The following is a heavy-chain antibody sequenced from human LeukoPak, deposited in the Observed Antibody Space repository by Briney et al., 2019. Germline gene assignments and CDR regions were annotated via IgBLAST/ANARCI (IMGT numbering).Heavy chain of an antibody. V-gene: IGHV3-9*01. CDR1: GFTFDDYA. CDR3: AKGPYCSGGSCYSALYY. CDR2: ISWNSGSI. Sequence: GGSLRLSCAASGFTFDDYAMQWVRQAPGKGLEWVSGISWNSGSIGYADSVKGRFTISRDNAKNSLYLQMNSLRAEDTALYYCAKGPYCSGGSCYSALYYWGQGTLVTVSS. D-gene: IGHD2-15*01. J-gene: IGHJ4*02.